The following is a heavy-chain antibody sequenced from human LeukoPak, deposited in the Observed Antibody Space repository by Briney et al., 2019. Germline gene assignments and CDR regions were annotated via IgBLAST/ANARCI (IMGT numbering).Heavy chain of an antibody. J-gene: IGHJ4*02. D-gene: IGHD6-25*01. CDR2: CHLDGRK. CDR1: GGSFTSTSW. V-gene: IGHV4-4*02. CDR3: AREGGFYRPLDY. Sequence: PSETLSLTCDVSGGSFTSTSWWSGFRQPPGKGLEGIGECHLDGRKNYKQSLKRRLVMSGDFAENNMSLKLTSVTAADTAVYYRAREGGFYRPLDYSGQGTLVTVSS.